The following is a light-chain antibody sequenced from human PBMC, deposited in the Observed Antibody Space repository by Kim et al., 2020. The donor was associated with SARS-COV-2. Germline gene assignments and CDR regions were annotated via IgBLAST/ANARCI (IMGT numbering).Light chain of an antibody. J-gene: IGKJ2*01. CDR2: GGS. CDR1: QSIVSTF. V-gene: IGKV3-20*01. Sequence: PGERATLSCRASQSIVSTFLAWYQQKPGQAPRLLIYGGSSRATGIPDRFSGSGSGTDFTLTISRLEPEDFAVYYCQQYDDSYTFGQGTKLEI. CDR3: QQYDDSYT.